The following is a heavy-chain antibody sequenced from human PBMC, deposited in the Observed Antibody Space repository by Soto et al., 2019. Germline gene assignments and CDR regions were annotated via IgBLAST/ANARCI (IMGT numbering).Heavy chain of an antibody. CDR1: GDSVSSKSAA. V-gene: IGHV6-1*01. CDR3: ASRDGNFDY. CDR2: TYYRSKWYN. J-gene: IGHJ4*02. Sequence: SQTLSLTCAISGDSVSSKSAAWNWIRLSPSRGLEWLGRTYYRSKWYNDYAVSVKSRIIISPDTSKNQFSLQLNSVTPEDTAVSYCASRDGNFDYWGQGTLVTLSS.